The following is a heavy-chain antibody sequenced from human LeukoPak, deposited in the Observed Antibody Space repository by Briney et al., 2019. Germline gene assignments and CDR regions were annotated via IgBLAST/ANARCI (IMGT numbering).Heavy chain of an antibody. V-gene: IGHV3-30*02. CDR1: GFTFSSYG. Sequence: GGSLRLSCAASGFTFSSYGMHWVRQAPGKGLEWVAFIGYDGSNKYYADSVKGRFTISRDNSKNTLYLQMNSLRAEDSALYYCAKDPAARPLRLITDDAFDIWGLGTLVTVSS. J-gene: IGHJ3*02. CDR2: IGYDGSNK. CDR3: AKDPAARPLRLITDDAFDI. D-gene: IGHD2-8*01.